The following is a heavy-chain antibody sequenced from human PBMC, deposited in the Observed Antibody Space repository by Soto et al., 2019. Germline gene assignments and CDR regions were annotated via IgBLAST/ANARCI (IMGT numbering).Heavy chain of an antibody. V-gene: IGHV3-73*02. CDR1: GFTFSGSA. CDR2: IRSKANSYAT. Sequence: EVQLVESGGGLVQPGGSLKLSCAASGFTFSGSAMHWVRQASGKGLEWVGRIRSKANSYATAYAASVKGRFTISRDDSKNTAYLQMNSLQTEDTAVYYCTRRIAVAANNWGDYYYGMDVWGQGTTVTVSS. J-gene: IGHJ6*02. D-gene: IGHD6-19*01. CDR3: TRRIAVAANNWGDYYYGMDV.